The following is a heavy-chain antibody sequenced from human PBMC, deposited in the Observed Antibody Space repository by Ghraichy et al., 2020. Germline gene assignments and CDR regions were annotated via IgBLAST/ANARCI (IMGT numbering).Heavy chain of an antibody. CDR3: AREVQIASRPRWFGP. CDR2: IKQDGSEE. CDR1: GITFSSYW. V-gene: IGHV3-7*03. J-gene: IGHJ5*02. Sequence: GGSLRLSCAVSGITFSSYWMSWVRQAPGKGLEWVANIKQDGSEEYYVDSVKGRFTISRDNAKNSLYLQMNNLRAEDTAVYYCAREVQIASRPRWFGPWGQGTLVSVSS. D-gene: IGHD6-6*01.